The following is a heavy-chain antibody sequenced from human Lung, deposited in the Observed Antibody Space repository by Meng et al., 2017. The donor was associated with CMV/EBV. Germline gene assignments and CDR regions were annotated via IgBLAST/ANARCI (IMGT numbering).Heavy chain of an antibody. CDR2: IIPIFGTA. D-gene: IGHD4-17*01. V-gene: IGHV1-69*05. J-gene: IGHJ6*02. Sequence: SXXVSXKASGGTFSSYAISWVRQAPGQGLEWMGGIIPIFGTANYAQKFQGRVTITTDESTSTAYMELSSLRSEDTAVYYCARGNYGDYHYYGTDVWGQGXTVTVSS. CDR3: ARGNYGDYHYYGTDV. CDR1: GGTFSSYA.